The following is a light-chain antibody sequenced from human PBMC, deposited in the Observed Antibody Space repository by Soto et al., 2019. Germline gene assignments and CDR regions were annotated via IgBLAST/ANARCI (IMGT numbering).Light chain of an antibody. CDR2: DAS. CDR1: QSVSSY. CDR3: QQRSNWPALT. J-gene: IGKJ4*01. V-gene: IGKV3-11*01. Sequence: EIVLIQSPATLSLSPGERATISCGASQSVSSYLAWYQQKPGQAPRLLIYDASNRATGIPARFSGSGSGTDFTLTISSLEPEDFAVYYCQQRSNWPALTLGGGTKVDIK.